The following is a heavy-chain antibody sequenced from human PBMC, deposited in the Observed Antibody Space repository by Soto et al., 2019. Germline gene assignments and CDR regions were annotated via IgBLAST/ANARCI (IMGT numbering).Heavy chain of an antibody. CDR1: GFTFVMYA. CDR2: INAGNGHT. J-gene: IGHJ4*02. Sequence: GASVKVSCKASGFTFVMYAIHWVRQAPGQGLEWMAWINAGNGHTTYSQKFQGRVTITRDTSARTVYMELRSLRFEDTATYYCARAGWFAEGYSDIWGQGTPVTVSS. D-gene: IGHD3-10*01. CDR3: ARAGWFAEGYSDI. V-gene: IGHV1-3*01.